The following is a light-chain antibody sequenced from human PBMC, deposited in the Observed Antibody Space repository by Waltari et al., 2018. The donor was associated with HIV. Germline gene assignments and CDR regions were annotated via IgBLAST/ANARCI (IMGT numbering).Light chain of an antibody. J-gene: IGKJ1*01. CDR2: GAS. CDR1: QDIGKD. V-gene: IGKV1-17*01. Sequence: DIQMTQSPPSLSASMGDRITITCRAGQDIGKDINWFQQKPGKVPKRLIYGASHLQNGVPSRFRGSGSGSEFTLTISSLQPDDFATYYCLQQNSFPWTFGQGTQVEV. CDR3: LQQNSFPWT.